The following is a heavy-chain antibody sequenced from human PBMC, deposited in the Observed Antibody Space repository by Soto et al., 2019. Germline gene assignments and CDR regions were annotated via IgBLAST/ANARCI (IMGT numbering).Heavy chain of an antibody. Sequence: QVQLVQSGAEVKKPGSSVKVSCKASGGTFSSYAISWVRQAPGQGLEWMGGIIPIFGTGNYAQKFQGRVTITADESTSTAYMELSSLRSEDTAVYYCARGQRITIFGVVIPNWFDPWGQGTLVTVSS. D-gene: IGHD3-3*01. CDR3: ARGQRITIFGVVIPNWFDP. CDR1: GGTFSSYA. J-gene: IGHJ5*02. CDR2: IIPIFGTG. V-gene: IGHV1-69*01.